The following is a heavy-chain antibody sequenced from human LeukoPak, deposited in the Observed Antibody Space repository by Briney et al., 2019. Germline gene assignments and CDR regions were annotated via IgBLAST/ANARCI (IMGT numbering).Heavy chain of an antibody. CDR1: GFTFDDYA. V-gene: IGHV3-9*01. D-gene: IGHD3-10*01. J-gene: IGHJ4*02. CDR3: AKALWFGELLGYFDY. CDR2: ISWNSGSI. Sequence: PGGSLRLSCAASGFTFDDYAMHWVRQAPGKGLEWVSGISWNSGSIGYADSVKGRFTISRDNAKNSLYLQMNSLRAEDTALYYCAKALWFGELLGYFDYWGQGTLVTVSP.